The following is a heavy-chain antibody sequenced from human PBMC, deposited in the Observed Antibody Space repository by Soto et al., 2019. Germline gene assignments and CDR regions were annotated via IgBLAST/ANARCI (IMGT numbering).Heavy chain of an antibody. CDR1: GFTFSSYA. D-gene: IGHD2-8*01. V-gene: IGHV3-74*01. CDR3: ARGVLYYKDT. J-gene: IGHJ5*02. Sequence: GGSLRLSCTASGFTFSSYAMTWVRQAPGKGLVWVSRINSDGSSTSYADSVKGRFTISRDNAKNTLYLQMNSLRAEDTAVYYCARGVLYYKDTWGQGTLVTVSS. CDR2: INSDGSST.